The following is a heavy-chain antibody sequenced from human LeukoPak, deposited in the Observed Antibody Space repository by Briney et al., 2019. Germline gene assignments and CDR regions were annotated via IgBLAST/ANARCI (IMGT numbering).Heavy chain of an antibody. CDR1: GFTFNDYA. V-gene: IGHV3-30-3*01. Sequence: GGSLRLSCEASGFTFNDYAMHWVRQTPGKGLEWVALTSYDGYDKSYADSVRGRFTISRDNSKNTLYLQIDSLRSEDTAVYYCARDFFPIVDSTWYEIGYWGQGTLVTVSS. CDR3: ARDFFPIVDSTWYEIGY. CDR2: TSYDGYDK. J-gene: IGHJ4*02. D-gene: IGHD6-13*01.